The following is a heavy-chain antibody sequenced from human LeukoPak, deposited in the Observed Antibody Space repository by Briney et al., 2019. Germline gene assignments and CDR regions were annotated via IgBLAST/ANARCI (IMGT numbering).Heavy chain of an antibody. CDR3: ARPFRAFDI. V-gene: IGHV1-8*01. Sequence: GASVKVSCKASGYTFTSYDINWVRQATGQALEWMGWMNPNSGNTGYAQKFQGRVTMTRNTFISTAYMELSSPGSEDTAVYYCARPFRAFDIWGQGTMVTVSS. D-gene: IGHD2/OR15-2a*01. CDR1: GYTFTSYD. J-gene: IGHJ3*02. CDR2: MNPNSGNT.